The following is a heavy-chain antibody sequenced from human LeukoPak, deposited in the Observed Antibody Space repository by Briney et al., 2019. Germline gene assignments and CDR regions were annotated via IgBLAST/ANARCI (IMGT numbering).Heavy chain of an antibody. J-gene: IGHJ2*01. D-gene: IGHD1-26*01. CDR3: ARPRGWERRWYFDL. Sequence: GGSLRLSCAASGFTFSNYGMNWVRQAPGKGLEWVSSISSSGTYIYYADSMKGRFTISRDNAKNSLYLQMDSLRAEDTAVYYCARPRGWERRWYFDLWGRRTLVTVSS. V-gene: IGHV3-21*01. CDR1: GFTFSNYG. CDR2: ISSSGTYI.